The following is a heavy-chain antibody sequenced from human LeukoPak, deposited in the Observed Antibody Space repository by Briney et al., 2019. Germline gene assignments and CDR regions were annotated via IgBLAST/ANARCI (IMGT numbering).Heavy chain of an antibody. D-gene: IGHD2-15*01. J-gene: IGHJ4*02. V-gene: IGHV3-23*01. CDR3: AKARYCSGGSCYSDY. Sequence: GASVKVSCKASGYTFTSYGISWVRQAPGQGLEWVSTISGSDGSTYYADSVKGRFTISRDNSKNTLYLQMNSLGAEDTAVYYCAKARYCSGGSCYSDYWGEGTLVTVPS. CDR2: ISGSDGST. CDR1: GYTFTSYG.